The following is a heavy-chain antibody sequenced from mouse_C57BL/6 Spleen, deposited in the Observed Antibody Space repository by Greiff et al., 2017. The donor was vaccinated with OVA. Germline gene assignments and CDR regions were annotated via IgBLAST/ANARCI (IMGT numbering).Heavy chain of an antibody. J-gene: IGHJ4*01. D-gene: IGHD2-10*02. CDR3: ARSRGYGNPQYAMDY. V-gene: IGHV1-55*01. CDR1: GYTFTSYW. Sequence: VKLQQPGAELVKPGASVKMSCKASGYTFTSYWITWVKQRPGQGLEWIGDIYPGSGSTNYNEKFKSKATLTVDTSSSTAYMQLSSLTSEDSAVYYCARSRGYGNPQYAMDYWGQGTSVTVSS. CDR2: IYPGSGST.